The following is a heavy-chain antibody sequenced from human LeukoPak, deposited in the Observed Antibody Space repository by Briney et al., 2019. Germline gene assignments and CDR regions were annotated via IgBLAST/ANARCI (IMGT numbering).Heavy chain of an antibody. J-gene: IGHJ5*02. CDR3: ARENSGSYRVRWFDP. Sequence: GGSLRLSCAASGFTVSSNYMSWVRQAPGKGLEWVSVIYSGGSTYYADSVKGRFTISRDNSQNNLYLQMNILRAEDTAVYYCARENSGSYRVRWFDPWGQGTLVTVSS. CDR2: IYSGGST. V-gene: IGHV3-53*01. D-gene: IGHD1-26*01. CDR1: GFTVSSNY.